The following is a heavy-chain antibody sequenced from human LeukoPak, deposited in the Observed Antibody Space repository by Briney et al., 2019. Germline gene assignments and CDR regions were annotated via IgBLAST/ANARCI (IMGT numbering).Heavy chain of an antibody. D-gene: IGHD3-10*01. CDR3: ARDRGYYGSGSYWTTLDY. J-gene: IGHJ4*02. V-gene: IGHV1-3*01. Sequence: ASVKVSCKASGYTFTSYAMHWVRQAPGQRLEWMGWINAGNGNTKYSQKFQGRVTMTTDTLATTAYMELRSLRSDDTAVYYCARDRGYYGSGSYWTTLDYWGQGTLVTVSS. CDR2: INAGNGNT. CDR1: GYTFTSYA.